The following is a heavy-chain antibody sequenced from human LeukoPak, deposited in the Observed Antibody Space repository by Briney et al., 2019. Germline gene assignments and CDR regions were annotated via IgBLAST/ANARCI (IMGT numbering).Heavy chain of an antibody. CDR2: INHSGST. V-gene: IGHV4-34*01. CDR3: ARETTFGGVY. Sequence: SETLSLTCAAYGGSFSGYYWSWIRQPPGKGLEWIGEINHSGSTNYNPSLKSRVTISVDTSNNQFSLKLSSVTAADTAVYYCARETTFGGVYWGQGTLVTVSS. D-gene: IGHD3-16*01. CDR1: GGSFSGYY. J-gene: IGHJ4*02.